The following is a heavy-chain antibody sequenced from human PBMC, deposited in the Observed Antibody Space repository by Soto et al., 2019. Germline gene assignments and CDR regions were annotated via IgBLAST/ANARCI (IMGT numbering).Heavy chain of an antibody. V-gene: IGHV2-5*01. CDR1: GFSLSTSQVG. CDR2: VYWNDDK. Sequence: SCPTLVNPTQTLTLTCTFSGFSLSTSQVGVGWVRQPPGKALEWLAHVYWNDDKYYSLSLKSRLTISKDTSKSQVVLTMTNMDPVDTATYYCAHLNTRGSYFDYWGQGAMVTVYS. J-gene: IGHJ4*02. CDR3: AHLNTRGSYFDY.